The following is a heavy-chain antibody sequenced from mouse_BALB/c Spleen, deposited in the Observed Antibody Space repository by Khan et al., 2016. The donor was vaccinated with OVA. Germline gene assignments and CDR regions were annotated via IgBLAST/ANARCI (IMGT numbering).Heavy chain of an antibody. CDR1: GYSITTDYA. J-gene: IGHJ1*01. CDR2: IRYSGSI. CDR3: ARVYYYGDGYFDG. D-gene: IGHD1-1*01. V-gene: IGHV3-2*02. Sequence: EVQLVESGPGLVKPSQSLSLTCTVTGYSITTDYAWNWIRQFPGNKLEWMGYIRYSGSISYPPSLNSRFSIIRDTSKNQFFLQLNSVTTEDTATYLCARVYYYGDGYFDGGGAGTTVTISS.